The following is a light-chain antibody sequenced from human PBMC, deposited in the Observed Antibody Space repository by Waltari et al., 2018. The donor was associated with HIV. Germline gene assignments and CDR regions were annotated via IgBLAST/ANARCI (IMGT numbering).Light chain of an antibody. CDR3: QSYDSNLSGL. J-gene: IGLJ2*01. Sequence: QSELTQPPSVSAAPGQRVTISCTGSSSNIGAGYDVHWYQQVPGRAPKVVIYGNSNRPSGVPDRFSGSKSGSSASLVITGLQSEDEADYYCQSYDSNLSGLFGEGTKVTVL. CDR1: SSNIGAGYD. CDR2: GNS. V-gene: IGLV1-40*01.